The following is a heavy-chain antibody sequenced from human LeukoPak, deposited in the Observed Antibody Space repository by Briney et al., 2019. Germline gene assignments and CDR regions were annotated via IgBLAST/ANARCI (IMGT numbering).Heavy chain of an antibody. D-gene: IGHD4/OR15-4a*01. CDR3: ARRAGAYSHPYDY. J-gene: IGHJ4*02. CDR1: GFTLRSYV. Sequence: GGSLRLSCVASGFTLRSYVMTWVRQTPGKGLEWVSSISGSGDSTFYADSVKGRFSISRDNSKNTLYLQVNGLRTEDTAVYYCARRAGAYSHPYDYWGQGTLVTVSS. V-gene: IGHV3-23*01. CDR2: ISGSGDST.